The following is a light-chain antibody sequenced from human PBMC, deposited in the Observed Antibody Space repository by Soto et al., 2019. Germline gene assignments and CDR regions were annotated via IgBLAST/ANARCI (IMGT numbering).Light chain of an antibody. Sequence: DLQMTQSPSTLSASVGDRVTITCRASQSISSWLAWYQQKPGKAPKLLIYDASSLESGVPSRFSGSGSGTEFTLTISSLQPDDFATYYCQQYNSSWTFGQGTKV. J-gene: IGKJ1*01. CDR3: QQYNSSWT. V-gene: IGKV1-5*01. CDR2: DAS. CDR1: QSISSW.